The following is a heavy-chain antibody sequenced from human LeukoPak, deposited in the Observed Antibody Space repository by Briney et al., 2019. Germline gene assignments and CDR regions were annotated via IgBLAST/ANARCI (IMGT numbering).Heavy chain of an antibody. D-gene: IGHD6-19*01. CDR2: IYNSGNT. V-gene: IGHV4-30-4*07. CDR1: GGSISSGDYS. CDR3: ARDLAVAARYLQH. Sequence: PSETLSLTCAVSGGSISSGDYSWSWIRQPPGEGLEWIGFIYNSGNTYYNPSLKSRVTLSVDTSKNQFSLNLSSVTAADTAVYYCARDLAVAARYLQHWGQGTLVTVSS. J-gene: IGHJ1*01.